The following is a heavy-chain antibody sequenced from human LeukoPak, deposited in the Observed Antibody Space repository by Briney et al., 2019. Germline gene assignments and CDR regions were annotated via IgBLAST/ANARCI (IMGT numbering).Heavy chain of an antibody. CDR3: ARDHYYDSSGSDAFDI. Sequence: SSETLSLTCTVSGGSISSSSYYWGWTRQPPGKGLEWIGNIYYSGNTYYNPSLKSRVTISVDTSKNQFSLKLSSVTAADTAVYYCARDHYYDSSGSDAFDIWGQGTMVTVSS. V-gene: IGHV4-39*07. J-gene: IGHJ3*02. CDR1: GGSISSSSYY. CDR2: IYYSGNT. D-gene: IGHD3-22*01.